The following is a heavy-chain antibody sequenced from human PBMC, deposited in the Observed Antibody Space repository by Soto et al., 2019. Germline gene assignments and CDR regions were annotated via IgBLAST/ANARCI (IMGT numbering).Heavy chain of an antibody. D-gene: IGHD1-1*01. CDR2: ISGSGGST. Sequence: GGSLRHSCAGSGFSFSSFAMSWVRQAPGKGLEWVSTISGSGGSTFYADSVKGRFTISRDNSKNTLYVQMNSLRAGDTAVYYCLLEGVPPPSPPGNWGQGSLVPVSS. J-gene: IGHJ4*02. CDR1: GFSFSSFA. V-gene: IGHV3-23*01. CDR3: LLEGVPPPSPPGN.